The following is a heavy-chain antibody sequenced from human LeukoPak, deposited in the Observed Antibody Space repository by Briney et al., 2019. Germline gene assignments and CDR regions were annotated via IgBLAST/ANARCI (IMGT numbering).Heavy chain of an antibody. V-gene: IGHV1-24*01. J-gene: IGHJ3*02. CDR1: GYTLTELS. CDR3: AADSRRSSGWFLPDRFDI. Sequence: ASVKVSCKVSGYTLTELSMFWVRQAPGKGLEWMGGFDPEGGNTMYAQKFQGRVTMTEDTSTDTAYMELTSLRSEDTAVYYCAADSRRSSGWFLPDRFDIWGQGTKVTVSS. D-gene: IGHD6-19*01. CDR2: FDPEGGNT.